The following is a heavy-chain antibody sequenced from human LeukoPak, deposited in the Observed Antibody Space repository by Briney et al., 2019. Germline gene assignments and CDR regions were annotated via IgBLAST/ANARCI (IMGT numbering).Heavy chain of an antibody. CDR2: IYYSGST. Sequence: PSETLSLTCTVSGGSISSSSYYWGWIRQPPGKGLEWIGSIYYSGSTYYNPSLKSRVTISVDTSKNQFSLKLSSVTAADTAVYYCARTPSITIFGVVIMPTQFDYWGQGTLVTVSS. CDR1: GGSISSSSYY. V-gene: IGHV4-39*01. J-gene: IGHJ4*02. CDR3: ARTPSITIFGVVIMPTQFDY. D-gene: IGHD3-3*01.